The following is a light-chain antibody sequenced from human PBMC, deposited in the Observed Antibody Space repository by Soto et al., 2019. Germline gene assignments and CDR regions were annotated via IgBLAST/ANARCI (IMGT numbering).Light chain of an antibody. CDR3: QQHSNSPRT. CDR2: GAS. V-gene: IGKV3-20*01. Sequence: EIALTQAPFSRHISQPQIPSLSFIASSSSSTSYLAWYQQKPGQAPRLLIYGASNRATGIPDRFSGSGSGTDFTLTISSLEPEDFAVYYCQQHSNSPRTFGQGTKVDIK. CDR1: SSSSTSY. J-gene: IGKJ1*01.